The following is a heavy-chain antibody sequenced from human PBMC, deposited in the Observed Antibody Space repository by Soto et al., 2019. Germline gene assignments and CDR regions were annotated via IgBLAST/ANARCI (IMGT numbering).Heavy chain of an antibody. V-gene: IGHV4-34*01. CDR3: ARGVAATFYYYYGMDV. CDR2: INHSGST. Sequence: PSETLSLTCAVYGGSFSGYYWSWIRQPPGKGLEWIGEINHSGSTNYNPSLKSRVTISVDTSKNQFSLRLSSVTAADTAVYYCARGVAATFYYYYGMDVWGQGTTVTVSS. D-gene: IGHD2-15*01. J-gene: IGHJ6*02. CDR1: GGSFSGYY.